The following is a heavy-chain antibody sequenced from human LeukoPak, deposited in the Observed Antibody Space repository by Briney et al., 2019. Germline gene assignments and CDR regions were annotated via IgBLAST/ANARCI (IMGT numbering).Heavy chain of an antibody. Sequence: PSGTLSLTCAVSGGSISGGNWWSWVRRPPGKGLEWIGEIFHSGSTNYSPSLKSRVTISIDKSKNQFSLKLTSVTVADTAVYYCASRLRHLLGYWGQGNLVTVSS. J-gene: IGHJ4*02. V-gene: IGHV4-4*02. CDR1: GGSISGGNW. D-gene: IGHD3-16*01. CDR2: IFHSGST. CDR3: ASRLRHLLGY.